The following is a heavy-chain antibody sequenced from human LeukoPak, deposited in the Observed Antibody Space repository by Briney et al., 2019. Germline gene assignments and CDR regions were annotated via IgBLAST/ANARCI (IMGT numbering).Heavy chain of an antibody. CDR3: AKDQGKRNWFDP. Sequence: PGGSLRLSCAASGFTFSGYAMSWVRQAPGKGLEWVSAISGSGGSTYYADSVKGRFTISRDNSKNTLYLQMNSLRAEDTAVYYCAKDQGKRNWFDPWGQGTLVTVSS. CDR1: GFTFSGYA. J-gene: IGHJ5*02. CDR2: ISGSGGST. V-gene: IGHV3-23*01.